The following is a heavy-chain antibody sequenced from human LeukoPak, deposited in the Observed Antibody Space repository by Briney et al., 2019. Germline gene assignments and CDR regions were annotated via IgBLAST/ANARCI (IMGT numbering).Heavy chain of an antibody. V-gene: IGHV3-21*01. CDR1: GFTFSSYS. CDR3: ARGAARVPAIIY. J-gene: IGHJ4*02. D-gene: IGHD2-2*01. CDR2: ISSSSSYI. Sequence: GGSLRLSRAASGFTFSSYSMNWVRQAPGKGLEWVSSISSSSSYIYYADSVKGRFTISRDNAKNSLYLQMNSLRAEDTAVYYCARGAARVPAIIYWGQGTLVTVSS.